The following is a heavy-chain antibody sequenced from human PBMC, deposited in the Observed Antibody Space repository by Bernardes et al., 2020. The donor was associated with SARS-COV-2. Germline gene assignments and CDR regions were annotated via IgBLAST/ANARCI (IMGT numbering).Heavy chain of an antibody. CDR1: GFTFSSYG. CDR2: IWYDGSNK. D-gene: IGHD3-3*01. J-gene: IGHJ4*02. V-gene: IGHV3-33*01. CDR3: ARDSVLRFSGDY. Sequence: GGSLRLSCAASGFTFSSYGMHWVRQAPGKGLEWVAVIWYDGSNKYYADSVKGRFTISRDNSKNTLYLQMNSLRAEDTAVYYCARDSVLRFSGDYWGQGTLVTVSS.